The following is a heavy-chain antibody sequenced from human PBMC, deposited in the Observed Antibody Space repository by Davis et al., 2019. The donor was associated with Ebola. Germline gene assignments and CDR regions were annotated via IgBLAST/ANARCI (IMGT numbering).Heavy chain of an antibody. J-gene: IGHJ4*02. Sequence: PGGSLRLSCAASGFTFSSYGMHWVRQAPGKGLEWVAVISYDGSNKYYADSVKGRFTISRDNSKNTLYLQMNSLRAEDTAVYYCAKVHLVRLRLGHFDYWGQGTLVTVSS. V-gene: IGHV3-30*18. CDR3: AKVHLVRLRLGHFDY. D-gene: IGHD5-12*01. CDR2: ISYDGSNK. CDR1: GFTFSSYG.